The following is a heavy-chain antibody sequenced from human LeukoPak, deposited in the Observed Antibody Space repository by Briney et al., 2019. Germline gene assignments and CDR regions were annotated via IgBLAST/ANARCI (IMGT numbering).Heavy chain of an antibody. V-gene: IGHV3-53*01. CDR3: AREGVVRGVILDY. D-gene: IGHD3-10*01. Sequence: GGSLRLSCAASGFSVSDNYMSWVRQAPGKGLEWVSVIYSGGRTYYADSVKGRFTISRDNSKNTLYLQMNSLRAEDTAVYYCAREGVVRGVILDYWGQRTLVTVSS. J-gene: IGHJ4*02. CDR1: GFSVSDNY. CDR2: IYSGGRT.